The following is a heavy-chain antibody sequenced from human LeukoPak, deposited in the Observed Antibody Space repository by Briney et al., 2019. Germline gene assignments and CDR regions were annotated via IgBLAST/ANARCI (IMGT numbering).Heavy chain of an antibody. CDR1: GDSFSGYY. CDR2: IHHTGVT. Sequence: PSGTLSLTCTVSGDSFSGYYWTWIRQSPQKRLEWIGFIHHTGVTNYNPSLKSRVTMSVDTSENQFSLKLASVTAADTAVYYCARTPQERCPGSTCYPYFDYWGQGTLVTVSS. V-gene: IGHV4-59*01. CDR3: ARTPQERCPGSTCYPYFDY. D-gene: IGHD2-15*01. J-gene: IGHJ4*02.